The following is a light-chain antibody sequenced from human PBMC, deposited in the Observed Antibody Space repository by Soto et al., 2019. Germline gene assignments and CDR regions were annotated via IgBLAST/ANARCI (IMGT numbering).Light chain of an antibody. Sequence: SQMTQSPSSLSASVEDRVIITCRASQSISNHLNWYQQKPGEAPKLLIYLASNLQSGVPSRFSGSGSGTDFTLTISSLQPEDFATYYCQQSYSTPLTFGGRTKVDIK. CDR3: QQSYSTPLT. J-gene: IGKJ4*01. V-gene: IGKV1-39*01. CDR2: LAS. CDR1: QSISNH.